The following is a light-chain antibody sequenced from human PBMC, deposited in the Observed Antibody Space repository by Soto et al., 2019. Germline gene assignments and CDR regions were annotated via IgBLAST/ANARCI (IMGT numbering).Light chain of an antibody. CDR3: QQSYSTPFT. V-gene: IGKV1-39*01. CDR1: QSINTY. Sequence: FQMTQSPSSLSASVGDRVTITCRASQSINTYLNWYQFKPGKAPKLLIFSASNLQTEVPSRFRRSGSGTHFTLTIPRLQPEDSATYYCQQSYSTPFTCGPGTQVEI. J-gene: IGKJ3*01. CDR2: SAS.